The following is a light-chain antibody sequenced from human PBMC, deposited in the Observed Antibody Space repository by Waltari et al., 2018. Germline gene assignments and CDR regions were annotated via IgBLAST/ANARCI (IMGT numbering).Light chain of an antibody. CDR2: DDS. J-gene: IGLJ2*01. CDR1: TLGEKY. Sequence: SYDLTQPPSVSASPGQTASIACLGDTLGEKYVSWYQQKPGQAPGMVVYDDSDRPSGMSERFSGSNSDNTATLTISRVEVGDEADYYCQVWHTRSDHVVFGGGTRLTVL. V-gene: IGLV3-21*02. CDR3: QVWHTRSDHVV.